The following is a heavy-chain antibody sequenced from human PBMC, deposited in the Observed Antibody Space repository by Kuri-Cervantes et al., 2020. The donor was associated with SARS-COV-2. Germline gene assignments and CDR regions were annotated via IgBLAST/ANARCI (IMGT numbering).Heavy chain of an antibody. CDR2: ISGSGGST. J-gene: IGHJ4*02. D-gene: IGHD3-22*01. Sequence: GESLKIPCAASGFTFSSYAMSWVRQAPGKGLEWVSAISGSGGSTYYADSVKGRFTISRDNSKNKLYLQMNSLRAEDTAVYYCAKLDPYYDCRNDWGQGTLVTVSS. V-gene: IGHV3-23*01. CDR3: AKLDPYYDCRND. CDR1: GFTFSSYA.